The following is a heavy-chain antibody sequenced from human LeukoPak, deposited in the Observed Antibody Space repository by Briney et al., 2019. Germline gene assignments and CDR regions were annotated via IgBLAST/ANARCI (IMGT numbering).Heavy chain of an antibody. Sequence: GGSLRLSCAASGFTFSSYSMNWVRRAPGKGLEWVSSISSRSSYIYYADSVKGRFTISRDDAKNSLYLQMDSLRAEDTAVYYCARDPYYDFWSGYSPYYMDVWGKGTTVTVSS. J-gene: IGHJ6*03. V-gene: IGHV3-21*01. CDR3: ARDPYYDFWSGYSPYYMDV. D-gene: IGHD3-3*01. CDR2: ISSRSSYI. CDR1: GFTFSSYS.